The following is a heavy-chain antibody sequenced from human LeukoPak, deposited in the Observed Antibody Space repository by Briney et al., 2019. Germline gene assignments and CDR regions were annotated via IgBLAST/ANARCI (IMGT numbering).Heavy chain of an antibody. CDR1: GFTFSSNY. J-gene: IGHJ4*02. Sequence: GGSLRLSCAASGFTFSSNYMSWVRQAPGKGLEWVSIIYSDGTTYYSDSVKGRFTISRDNSKNTVYLQMNSLRAEDTAVYYCARPGAAVAGTAFNYWGQGTLVTVSS. CDR2: IYSDGTT. D-gene: IGHD6-13*01. CDR3: ARPGAAVAGTAFNY. V-gene: IGHV3-66*04.